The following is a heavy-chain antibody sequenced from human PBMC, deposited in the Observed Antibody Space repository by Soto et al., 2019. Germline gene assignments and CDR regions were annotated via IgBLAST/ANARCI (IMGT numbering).Heavy chain of an antibody. CDR2: ISGSSGST. CDR3: ANDLWGSGSYSTTT. CDR1: GFPFSSYA. Sequence: EVQLLESGGGLIQPGGSLRLSCAASGFPFSSYAMNWVRQAPGKGLEWVSVISGSSGSTYYTDSVKGRFTISRDNSKNTLYLQMNSLRAEDTAVYYCANDLWGSGSYSTTTWGQGTLVTVSS. J-gene: IGHJ5*02. D-gene: IGHD3-10*01. V-gene: IGHV3-23*01.